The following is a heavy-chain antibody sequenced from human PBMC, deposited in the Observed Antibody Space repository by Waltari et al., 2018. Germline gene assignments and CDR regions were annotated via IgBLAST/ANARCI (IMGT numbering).Heavy chain of an antibody. CDR2: ISTNTGTE. CDR1: GFTMNNYA. D-gene: IGHD3-3*01. Sequence: EVELLESGGGLAQPGGSLRLSCTASGFTMNNYAMSWVRQAPGKGLEWVSGISTNTGTEYYTDSVKGRFTISRDNSKNTLFLQMNSLRAEDTGTYYCAKEMLHDFWSPYYPGYIDYWGQGTLVTVSS. V-gene: IGHV3-23*01. J-gene: IGHJ4*02. CDR3: AKEMLHDFWSPYYPGYIDY.